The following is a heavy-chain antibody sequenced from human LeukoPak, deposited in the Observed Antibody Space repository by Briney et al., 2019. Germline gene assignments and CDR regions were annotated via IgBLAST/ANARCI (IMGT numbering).Heavy chain of an antibody. Sequence: SETLSLTCTVSGGSISSSSYYWGWLRQPPGRGVEGIGSIDYSGSTYYNPSLKSRVTITVDTSKTPFSLKLSSVTAADTAVYYCARHDTVVTWGFDYWGQGTLVTVSS. D-gene: IGHD4-23*01. CDR2: IDYSGST. CDR1: GGSISSSSYY. V-gene: IGHV4-39*01. CDR3: ARHDTVVTWGFDY. J-gene: IGHJ4*02.